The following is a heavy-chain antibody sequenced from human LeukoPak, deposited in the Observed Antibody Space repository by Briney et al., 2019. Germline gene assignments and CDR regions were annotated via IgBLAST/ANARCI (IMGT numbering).Heavy chain of an antibody. D-gene: IGHD2-15*01. CDR2: VSGSGDTT. CDR3: AKTVVSGGWNYFDY. J-gene: IGHJ4*02. Sequence: GGSLRLSCTASGFTFSSYSMSWVRQAPGKGLEWVPTVSGSGDTTYYADSVRGRFTISRDNSKNTLYLQMNNLRADDTAVYYCAKTVVSGGWNYFDYWGQGTLVTASS. V-gene: IGHV3-23*01. CDR1: GFTFSSYS.